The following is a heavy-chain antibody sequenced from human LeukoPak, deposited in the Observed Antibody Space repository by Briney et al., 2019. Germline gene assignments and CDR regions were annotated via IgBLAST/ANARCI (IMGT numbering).Heavy chain of an antibody. J-gene: IGHJ6*03. CDR1: GFTFSSYS. CDR2: ISSSSSTM. CDR3: ARDRRYSSGWYYYYYYYMDV. D-gene: IGHD6-19*01. V-gene: IGHV3-48*04. Sequence: PGGSLRLSCAASGFTFSSYSMNWVRQAPGKGLEWVSYISSSSSTMYYADSVKGRFTISRDNAKNSLYLQMNSLRAEDTAVYYCARDRRYSSGWYYYYYYYMDVWGKGTTVTVSS.